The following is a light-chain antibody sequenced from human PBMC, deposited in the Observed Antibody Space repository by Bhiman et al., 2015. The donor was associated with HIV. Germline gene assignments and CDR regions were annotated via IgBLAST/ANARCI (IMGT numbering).Light chain of an antibody. Sequence: QSALTQPRSVSGSPGQSVTISCTGSSSDVGGSDYVSWYQHHPGKAPKLMIYDVSTRPSGVPDRFSGSKSGNTASLSISGLQADDEADYYCSSYTISTTFEVFGTGTKVTVL. CDR2: DVS. CDR3: SSYTISTTFEV. V-gene: IGLV2-11*01. CDR1: SSDVGGSDY. J-gene: IGLJ1*01.